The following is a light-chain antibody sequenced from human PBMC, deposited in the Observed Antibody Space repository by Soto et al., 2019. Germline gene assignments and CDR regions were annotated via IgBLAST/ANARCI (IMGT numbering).Light chain of an antibody. Sequence: DIQMTQSPSSLSASVGARVSITCQASQDIRTSLSWFQHKPGRAPKLLIYGASYLETGVPSRFRGSGSGTDFTFTITSLQPEDIATYYCQHYNNPPPFTFGPGTIVEIK. CDR1: QDIRTS. CDR2: GAS. V-gene: IGKV1-33*01. J-gene: IGKJ3*01. CDR3: QHYNNPPPFT.